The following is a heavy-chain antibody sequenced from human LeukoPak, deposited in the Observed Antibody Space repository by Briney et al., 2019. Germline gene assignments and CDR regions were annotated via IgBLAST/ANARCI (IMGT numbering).Heavy chain of an antibody. D-gene: IGHD1-26*01. CDR1: GGSFSGYY. V-gene: IGHV4-34*01. CDR3: ARHARRHSGSSWDY. Sequence: SETLSLTCAVYGGSFSGYYWSWIRQPPGKGLEWIGEINHSGSTNYNPSLKSRVTISVDTSKNQFSLKLSSVTAADTAVYYCARHARRHSGSSWDYWGQGTLVTVSS. J-gene: IGHJ4*02. CDR2: INHSGST.